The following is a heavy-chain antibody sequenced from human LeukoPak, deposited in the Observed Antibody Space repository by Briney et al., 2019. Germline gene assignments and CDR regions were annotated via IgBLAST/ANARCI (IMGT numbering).Heavy chain of an antibody. Sequence: SETLSLTCTVSGGSISSSSYYWGWIRQPPGKGLEWIGSIYYSGSTYYNPSLKGRVTISVDTSKNQFSLKLSSVTAADTAVYYCARNRRALSSSSWTRFDYWGQGTLVTVSS. J-gene: IGHJ4*02. V-gene: IGHV4-39*01. CDR3: ARNRRALSSSSWTRFDY. CDR1: GGSISSSSYY. CDR2: IYYSGST. D-gene: IGHD6-13*01.